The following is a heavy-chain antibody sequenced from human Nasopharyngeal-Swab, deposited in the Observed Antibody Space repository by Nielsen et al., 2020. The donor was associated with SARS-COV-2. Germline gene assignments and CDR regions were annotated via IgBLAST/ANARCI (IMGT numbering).Heavy chain of an antibody. CDR3: ARGYGSGSYVGKNFDY. J-gene: IGHJ4*02. CDR2: FSSSGGT. Sequence: SETPSLTCTVSGGSINNYYWTWIRQPPGKGLEWIGYFSSSGGTNSNPSLRSRVSLSLDTSKSQFSLKLSSVTAADAAVYFCARGYGSGSYVGKNFDYWGQGTLVAVSS. V-gene: IGHV4-59*01. CDR1: GGSINNYY. D-gene: IGHD3-10*01.